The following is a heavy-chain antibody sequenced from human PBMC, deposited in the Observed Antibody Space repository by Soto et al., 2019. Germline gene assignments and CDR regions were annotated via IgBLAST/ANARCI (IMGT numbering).Heavy chain of an antibody. V-gene: IGHV4-61*01. CDR1: GGSVSSGSYY. CDR2: IYYSGSA. J-gene: IGHJ6*02. D-gene: IGHD6-13*01. CDR3: ARGYSSSWYYYYGMDV. Sequence: QVQLQESGPGLVKPSETLSLTCTVSGGSVSSGSYYWSWIRQPPGKGLEWIGYIYYSGSANYNPSLKSRVTISVDTSKNQFSLKLSSVTAADTAVYYCARGYSSSWYYYYGMDVWGQGTTVTVSS.